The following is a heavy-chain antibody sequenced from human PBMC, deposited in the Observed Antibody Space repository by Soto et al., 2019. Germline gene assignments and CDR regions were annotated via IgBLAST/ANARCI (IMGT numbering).Heavy chain of an antibody. CDR1: GFTFSSYA. D-gene: IGHD6-6*01. CDR3: AKPPYSSSPYYYYGMDV. J-gene: IGHJ6*02. Sequence: EVQLLESGGGLVQPGGSLRLSCSASGFTFSSYAMSWVRQAPGKGLEWVSAVSGSGGTTYYAYSVKGRFTISRDNSKNTLYLQMNSLRAEDTAAYYCAKPPYSSSPYYYYGMDVWGQGTTVTVSS. V-gene: IGHV3-23*01. CDR2: VSGSGGTT.